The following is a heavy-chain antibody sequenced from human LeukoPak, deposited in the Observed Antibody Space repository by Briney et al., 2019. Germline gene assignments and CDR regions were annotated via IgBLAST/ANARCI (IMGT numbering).Heavy chain of an antibody. CDR2: IIPILGIA. V-gene: IGHV1-69*04. CDR1: GGTFSSYA. D-gene: IGHD2-15*01. J-gene: IGHJ6*02. Sequence: RASVKVSCKASGGTFSSYAISWVRQAPGQGLEWMGRIIPILGIANYAQKFQGRVTITADKSTSTAYMELSSLRSEDTAVYYCAMKEGYCSGGSCPPGDYYYYYGMDVWGQGTTVTVSS. CDR3: AMKEGYCSGGSCPPGDYYYYYGMDV.